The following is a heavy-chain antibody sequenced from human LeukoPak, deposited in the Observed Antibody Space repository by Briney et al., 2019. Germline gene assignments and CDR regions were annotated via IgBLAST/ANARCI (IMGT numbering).Heavy chain of an antibody. CDR1: GFTFSSFD. CDR3: ARGPSGYHNT. Sequence: GGSLRLSCVASGFTFSSFDMSWVRQAPGKGLEWVSATSGRSGGSTYYADSVKGRFTISRDNSKNTLYLQMNSLRAEDTAVYYCARGPSGYHNTGGQGTLVTVSS. V-gene: IGHV3-23*01. CDR2: TSGRSGGST. J-gene: IGHJ4*02. D-gene: IGHD5-12*01.